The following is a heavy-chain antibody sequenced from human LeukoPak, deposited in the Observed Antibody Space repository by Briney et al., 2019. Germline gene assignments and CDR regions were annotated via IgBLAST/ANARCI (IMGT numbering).Heavy chain of an antibody. CDR1: GDSVSSNSAA. J-gene: IGHJ5*02. D-gene: IGHD3-16*02. V-gene: IGHV6-1*01. CDR3: TRNLRLHSGDLSFAPFKNWFDP. CDR2: TYYRSKWYN. Sequence: PSQTLSLTCAISGDSVSSNSAAWNWIRQSPSRGLEWLGRTYYRSKWYNEYAVSVKSRIRINPDTSKNQFSLQLNSVTPEDTAVYYCTRNLRLHSGDLSFAPFKNWFDPWGQGTLVTVSS.